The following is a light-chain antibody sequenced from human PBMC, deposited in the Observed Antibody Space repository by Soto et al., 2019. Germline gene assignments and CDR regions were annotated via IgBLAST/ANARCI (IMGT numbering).Light chain of an antibody. V-gene: IGKV3-20*01. CDR3: QQYGPSPMYT. J-gene: IGKJ2*01. CDR1: QSLSTYS. CDR2: AAS. Sequence: EIVLTQSPGTLSVSPGERATLSCRASQSLSTYSLAWYQQKPGQTPRLLIYAASTRDTDIPDRFNGSGSGTDFALTISRLEPEDFALYYCQQYGPSPMYTFGQGTNLEIK.